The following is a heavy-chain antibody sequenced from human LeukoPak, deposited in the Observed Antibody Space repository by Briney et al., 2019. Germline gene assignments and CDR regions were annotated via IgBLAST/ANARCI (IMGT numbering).Heavy chain of an antibody. J-gene: IGHJ4*02. CDR1: GFTFSGYW. D-gene: IGHD2-21*02. V-gene: IGHV3-7*01. Sequence: PGGSLRLSCVASGFTFSGYWMTWVRQPPGKGLEWVAIIKQDGSEKYYVNSVKGRFTISRDNAKNSLYLQMNSLRAEDTAVYYCARDTVVTAFDIWGQGTLVTVSS. CDR2: IKQDGSEK. CDR3: ARDTVVTAFDI.